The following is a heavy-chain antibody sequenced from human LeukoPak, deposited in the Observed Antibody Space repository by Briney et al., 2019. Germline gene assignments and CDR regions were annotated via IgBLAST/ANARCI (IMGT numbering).Heavy chain of an antibody. J-gene: IGHJ4*02. CDR3: ARGHYDLLTRIDY. CDR1: GFTFNNYS. Sequence: GGSLRLSRAASGFTFNNYSMNWVRQAPGKGLEGVSSISYSSSYIYYGDSVKGRFTISRDNGKNSLYLQMNSLRVEDTAVSYCARGHYDLLTRIDYWGQGPLVTVSS. CDR2: ISYSSSYI. D-gene: IGHD3-9*01. V-gene: IGHV3-21*01.